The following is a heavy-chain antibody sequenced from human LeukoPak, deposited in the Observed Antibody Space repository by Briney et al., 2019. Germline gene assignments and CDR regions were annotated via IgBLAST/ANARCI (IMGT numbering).Heavy chain of an antibody. CDR3: ARETPRRGETRDGYR. CDR2: IKQDESDK. D-gene: IGHD5-24*01. Sequence: GDSLRLSCAASGFTFTKYWMTWVRQAPGKGLEWVGNIKQDESDKQYVDSVKGRFTISRDNPKNLLFLQINSLRVEDTAVYYCARETPRRGETRDGYRWGQGTVVTVSS. V-gene: IGHV3-7*01. CDR1: GFTFTKYW. J-gene: IGHJ4*02.